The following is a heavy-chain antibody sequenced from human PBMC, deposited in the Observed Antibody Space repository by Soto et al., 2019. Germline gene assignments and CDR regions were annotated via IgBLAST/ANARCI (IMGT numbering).Heavy chain of an antibody. Sequence: VQLFESGGAFVQPGGSLRLSCAASGFSINNYAVSWVRQAPGKGLEWVSTVSAGGRAYYADSVRGRFSVARDRSQNTVHLEISVGRPEDSAVNYCAKESMPEHYGDTIFDYGGQGTRVTVSS. J-gene: IGHJ4*02. V-gene: IGHV3-23*01. D-gene: IGHD4-17*01. CDR3: AKESMPEHYGDTIFDY. CDR1: GFSINNYA. CDR2: VSAGGRA.